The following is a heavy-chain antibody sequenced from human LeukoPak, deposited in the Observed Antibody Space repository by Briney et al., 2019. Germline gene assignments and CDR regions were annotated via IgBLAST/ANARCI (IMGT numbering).Heavy chain of an antibody. Sequence: PGGSLRLSCAASGFTFSSYAMSWVGQAPGKGLEWVSAISGSGGSTYYADSVKGRFTISRDNSKNTLYLQMNSLRAEDTAVYYCAKSLGEYNPSFLDYWGQGTLVTVSS. V-gene: IGHV3-23*01. CDR3: AKSLGEYNPSFLDY. D-gene: IGHD1-14*01. CDR2: ISGSGGST. J-gene: IGHJ4*02. CDR1: GFTFSSYA.